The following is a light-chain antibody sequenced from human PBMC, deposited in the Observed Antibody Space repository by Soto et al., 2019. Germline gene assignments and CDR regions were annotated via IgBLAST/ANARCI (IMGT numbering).Light chain of an antibody. J-gene: IGLJ2*01. CDR1: SSNIGAGYD. Sequence: QSVLTQPPSVSGAPGQRVTISCTGSSSNIGAGYDVHWYQQLPGTAPKLLIYGNSNRPSGVPDRFSGSKSGTSASLAITGLQAEDEADSACQSYDTGLGVVFGGGTKLTVL. CDR2: GNS. V-gene: IGLV1-40*01. CDR3: QSYDTGLGVV.